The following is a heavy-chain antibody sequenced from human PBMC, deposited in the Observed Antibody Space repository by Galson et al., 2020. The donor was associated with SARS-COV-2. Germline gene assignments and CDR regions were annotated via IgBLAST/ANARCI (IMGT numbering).Heavy chain of an antibody. D-gene: IGHD6-13*01. J-gene: IGHJ5*02. V-gene: IGHV3-33*01. CDR1: GYTFSNFG. CDR3: TRASITASENYDL. CDR2: VWYDRSKK. Sequence: SCAASGYTFSNFGMHWVRQVPGKGLEWVAVVWYDRSKKYYADSVKGRFTIARDNSRNTVFLQMNSLRAEDTAVYYCTRASITASENYDLWGQGTLVTVSS.